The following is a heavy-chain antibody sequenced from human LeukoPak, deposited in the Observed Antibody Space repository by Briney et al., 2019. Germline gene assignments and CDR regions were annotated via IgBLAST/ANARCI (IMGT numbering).Heavy chain of an antibody. V-gene: IGHV3-23*01. CDR1: GFTFSSFA. CDR2: ISYSGGNT. J-gene: IGHJ4*02. CDR3: ARAHCTGGNCYNFDY. D-gene: IGHD2-15*01. Sequence: TGGSLRLSCAASGFTFSSFAMNWVRQAPGKGLEWVSAISYSGGNTNYADSVKGRFTISRDNAKNSLYLQMNSLGAEDTAVYFCARAHCTGGNCYNFDYWGQGTLVTVSS.